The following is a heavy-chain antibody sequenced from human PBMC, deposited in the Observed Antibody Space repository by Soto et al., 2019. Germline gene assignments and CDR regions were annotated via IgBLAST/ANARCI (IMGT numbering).Heavy chain of an antibody. V-gene: IGHV1-3*01. J-gene: IGHJ1*01. CDR3: ARVAVAATRWQTEYFQH. CDR1: GYTFTSYA. CDR2: INAGNGNT. Sequence: QVQLVQSGAEVKKPGASVKVSCKASGYTFTSYAMHWVRQAPGQRLEWMGWINAGNGNTKYSQKFQGRVTITRDTSASTAYMELSSLRSEDTAVYYCARVAVAATRWQTEYFQHWGQGTLVTVSS. D-gene: IGHD2-15*01.